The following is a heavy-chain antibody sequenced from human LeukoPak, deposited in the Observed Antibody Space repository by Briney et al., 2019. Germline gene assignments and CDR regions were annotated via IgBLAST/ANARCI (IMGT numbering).Heavy chain of an antibody. CDR3: AKDPGSGGSWDDY. J-gene: IGHJ4*02. V-gene: IGHV3-23*01. Sequence: GGSLRLSCAASGFTVSSNYMSWVRQAPGKGLEWVSAISGSGGSTYYADSVKGRFTISRDNSKNTLYLQMNSLRAEDTAVYYCAKDPGSGGSWDDYWGQGTLVTVSS. CDR1: GFTVSSNY. CDR2: ISGSGGST. D-gene: IGHD2-15*01.